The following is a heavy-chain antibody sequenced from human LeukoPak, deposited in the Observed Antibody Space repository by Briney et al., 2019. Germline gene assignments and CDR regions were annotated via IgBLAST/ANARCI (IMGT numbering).Heavy chain of an antibody. D-gene: IGHD3-10*01. Sequence: PEASVKVSCKASGGTFSSYAISWVRQAPGQGLEWMGGIIPIFGTANYAQKFQGRVTITADESTSTAYMELSSLRSEDTAVYYCAREERFTMVQGEVYWGQGTLVTVSS. V-gene: IGHV1-69*13. CDR1: GGTFSSYA. CDR2: IIPIFGTA. J-gene: IGHJ4*02. CDR3: AREERFTMVQGEVY.